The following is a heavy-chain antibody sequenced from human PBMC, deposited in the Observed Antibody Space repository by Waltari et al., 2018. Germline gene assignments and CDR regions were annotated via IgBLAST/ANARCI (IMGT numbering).Heavy chain of an antibody. CDR1: GGSISSSSYY. CDR3: ASIGWELLDY. CDR2: IYYSGST. V-gene: IGHV4-39*01. D-gene: IGHD1-26*01. Sequence: QLQLQESGPGLVKPSETLSLTCTVSGGSISSSSYYWGWIRQPPGKGLEWIGSIYYSGSTYYNPSLKSRVTISVDTSKNQFSLKLSSVTAADMAVYYCASIGWELLDYWGQGTLVTVSS. J-gene: IGHJ4*02.